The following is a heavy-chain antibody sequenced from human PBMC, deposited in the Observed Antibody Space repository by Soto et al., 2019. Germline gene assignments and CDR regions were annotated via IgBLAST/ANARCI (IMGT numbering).Heavy chain of an antibody. Sequence: QVQLVESGGGVVQPGRSLRLSCAASGFTFSSYGMHWVRQAPGKGLEWVAVICYDGSNKYYADSVKGRFTITRDNSKNTLYVQMNGLIAKATAVDYCARGGIAAVDYWGQGTLVT. J-gene: IGHJ4*02. CDR2: ICYDGSNK. CDR1: GFTFSSYG. D-gene: IGHD6-13*01. CDR3: ARGGIAAVDY. V-gene: IGHV3-33*01.